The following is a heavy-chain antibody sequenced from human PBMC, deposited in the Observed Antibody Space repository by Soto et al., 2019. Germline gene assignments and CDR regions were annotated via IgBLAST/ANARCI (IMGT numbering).Heavy chain of an antibody. J-gene: IGHJ4*02. CDR1: GGSISNNYW. CDR3: ARSLVGGRQHDY. Sequence: QVQLQESGPGLVKPSETLALTCEVSGGSISNNYWWSWVRQPPGKGLEWIGEIFYSGSTNYNPSLKSRVSISVDQSKNEFSLKLTSVTAADTAVYYCARSLVGGRQHDYWGQGTLVTVFS. V-gene: IGHV4-4*02. CDR2: IFYSGST. D-gene: IGHD1-26*01.